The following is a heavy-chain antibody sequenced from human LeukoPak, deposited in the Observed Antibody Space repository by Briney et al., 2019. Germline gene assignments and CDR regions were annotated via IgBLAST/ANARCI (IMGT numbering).Heavy chain of an antibody. J-gene: IGHJ4*02. CDR3: ARVGGILWFGESSPAVLDY. D-gene: IGHD3-10*01. Sequence: ASVKVSCKASGYTFTGYYMHWVRQAPGQGLEWMGWINPNSGGTNYAQKFQGRVTMTRDTSISTAYMELSRLRSDDTAVYYCARVGGILWFGESSPAVLDYWGQGTLVTVSS. CDR1: GYTFTGYY. V-gene: IGHV1-2*02. CDR2: INPNSGGT.